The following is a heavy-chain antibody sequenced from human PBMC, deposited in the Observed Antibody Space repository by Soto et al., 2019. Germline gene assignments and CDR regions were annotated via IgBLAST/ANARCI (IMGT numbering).Heavy chain of an antibody. CDR1: GYTFTSYY. V-gene: IGHV1-46*01. CDR2: INPSGGGT. CDR3: ARGVKYDSSDYCLVY. J-gene: IGHJ4*01. Sequence: ASVKVSCKASGYTFTSYYMHWVRQAPGQGLEWMGIINPSGGGTSSAQKFQGRVILTRDTSTSTVYMELSSLRSEDTAVYYFARGVKYDSSDYCLVYWGEGTPVTVSS. D-gene: IGHD3-22*01.